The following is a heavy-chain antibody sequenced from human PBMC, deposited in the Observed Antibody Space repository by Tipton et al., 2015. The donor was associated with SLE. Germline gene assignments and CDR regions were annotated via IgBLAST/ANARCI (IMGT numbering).Heavy chain of an antibody. D-gene: IGHD1-26*01. V-gene: IGHV4-4*08. CDR3: ARDLWGGSSLIV. Sequence: TLSLTCAVSGYSLSSGYYWSWIRQPPGKGLEWIGYIYTSGSTNYNPSLKSRVTISVDTSKNQFSLKLSSVTAADTAVYYCARDLWGGSSLIVWGKGTTVTVSS. J-gene: IGHJ6*04. CDR1: GYSLSSGYY. CDR2: IYTSGST.